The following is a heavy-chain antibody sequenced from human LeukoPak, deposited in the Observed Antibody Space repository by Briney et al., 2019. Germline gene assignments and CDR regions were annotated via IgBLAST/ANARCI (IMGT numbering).Heavy chain of an antibody. D-gene: IGHD5-18*01. J-gene: IGHJ4*02. CDR1: GGSISSGSYY. Sequence: PSETLSLTCTVSGGSISSGSYYWSWIRQPPGKGLEWIGSMYYSGSTYYNPSLKSRVTISVDTSKNQLSLKLSSVTAADTAVYFCARFTRYTYGWVDYWGQGTLVTVSS. CDR2: MYYSGST. CDR3: ARFTRYTYGWVDY. V-gene: IGHV4-39*01.